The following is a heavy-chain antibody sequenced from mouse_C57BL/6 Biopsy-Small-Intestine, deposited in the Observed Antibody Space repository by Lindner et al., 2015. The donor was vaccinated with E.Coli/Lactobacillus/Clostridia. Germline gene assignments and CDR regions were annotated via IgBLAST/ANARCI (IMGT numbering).Heavy chain of an antibody. D-gene: IGHD1-1*01. J-gene: IGHJ1*01. V-gene: IGHV1-84*02. CDR3: ARDPGSGYPHNKFFGLDV. CDR1: GFTFTDFY. Sequence: SVKVSCKASGFTFTDFYIHWVRQAPGQGLEWVGWINPHTGGTNYAQKFQGRVTMTRDTSISTGYMDLRGLISDDTAVYFCARDPGSGYPHNKFFGLDVWGQGTSVTVSS. CDR2: INPHTGGT.